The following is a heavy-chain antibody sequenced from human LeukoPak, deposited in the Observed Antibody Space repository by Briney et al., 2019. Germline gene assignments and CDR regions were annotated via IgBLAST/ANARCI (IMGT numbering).Heavy chain of an antibody. CDR2: IKEDGSAK. CDR3: ARDSTGYGAYDLG. Sequence: HPGGSLRLSCAASGFTFSSYWMSWVRQAPGKGLEWVANIKEDGSAKYSVDSVKGRFTISRDNAKNTLYLQMNSLRAEDTAVYYCARDSTGYGAYDLGWGQGTLVTVSS. J-gene: IGHJ4*02. D-gene: IGHD5-12*01. CDR1: GFTFSSYW. V-gene: IGHV3-7*04.